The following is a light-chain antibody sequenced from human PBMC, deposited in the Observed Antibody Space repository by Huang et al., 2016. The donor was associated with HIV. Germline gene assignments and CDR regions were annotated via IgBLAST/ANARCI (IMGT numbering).Light chain of an antibody. CDR1: QGVGSS. V-gene: IGKV3-15*01. CDR2: GAS. Sequence: TVMTQSPAILSVSPGERATLSCRASQGVGSSLAWYQQKPGQPPRLLIYGASTRAAGVPPRCSGSGSGAEFTLTISGLQSEDFAIYYCQHYHNWPPRYTFGQGTKLEIK. CDR3: QHYHNWPPRYT. J-gene: IGKJ2*01.